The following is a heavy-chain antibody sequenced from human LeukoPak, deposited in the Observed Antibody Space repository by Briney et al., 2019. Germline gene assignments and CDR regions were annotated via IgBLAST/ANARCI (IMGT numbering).Heavy chain of an antibody. CDR1: GGSFSGYY. Sequence: SQTLSLTCAVYGGSFSGYYWSWISQPPGKGLEWLGEINHSGSTNYNPSLKSRVTISLDTSNNQFSLKLSSVTAADTAVYYCARSRRGYCSSGSCLHFRIYFDYWGQGTLVTVSS. V-gene: IGHV4-34*01. CDR3: ARSRRGYCSSGSCLHFRIYFDY. CDR2: INHSGST. J-gene: IGHJ4*02. D-gene: IGHD2-15*01.